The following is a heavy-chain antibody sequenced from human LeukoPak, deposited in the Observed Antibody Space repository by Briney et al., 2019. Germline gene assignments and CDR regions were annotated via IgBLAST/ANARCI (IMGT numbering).Heavy chain of an antibody. CDR2: ISSSSSYI. CDR3: ARMNCSSTSCPDAFDI. CDR1: GFTFSSYS. V-gene: IGHV3-21*01. J-gene: IGHJ3*02. Sequence: GGSLRLSCAASGFTFSSYSTNWVRQAPGKGLEWVSSISSSSSYIYYADSVKGRFTISRDNAKNSLYLQMNSLRAEDTAVYYCARMNCSSTSCPDAFDIWGQGTMVTVSS. D-gene: IGHD2-2*01.